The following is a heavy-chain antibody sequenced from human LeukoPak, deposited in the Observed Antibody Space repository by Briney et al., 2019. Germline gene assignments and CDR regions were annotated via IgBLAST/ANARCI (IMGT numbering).Heavy chain of an antibody. CDR3: ARGFSSSWSYFEN. J-gene: IGHJ4*02. D-gene: IGHD6-13*01. CDR2: SIPLLNTS. Sequence: ASVKVSCKASGGTFRSKAINWVRQAPGQGLEWMGGSIPLLNTSIYAQKFQGRVTILQDESAPKADMELNSLRSEDPAVYFCARGFSSSWSYFENWGQGTLVTVSS. CDR1: GGTFRSKA. V-gene: IGHV1-69*01.